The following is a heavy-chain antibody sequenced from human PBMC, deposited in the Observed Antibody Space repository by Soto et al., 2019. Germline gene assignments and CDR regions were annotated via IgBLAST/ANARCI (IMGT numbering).Heavy chain of an antibody. CDR2: INPHNANT. Sequence: ASVKVSCKATGYTFTNDGITWVRQAPGQGLEWMGWINPHNANTNYAQKFQGRVTMTTDTSTSTAYMELRSLRSDDTAIYYCARHGSATTVYFDYWGQGTLVTVSS. D-gene: IGHD3-10*01. V-gene: IGHV1-18*01. CDR3: ARHGSATTVYFDY. CDR1: GYTFTNDG. J-gene: IGHJ4*02.